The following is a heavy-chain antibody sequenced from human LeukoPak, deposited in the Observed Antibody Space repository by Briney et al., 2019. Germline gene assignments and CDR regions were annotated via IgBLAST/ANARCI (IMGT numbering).Heavy chain of an antibody. CDR3: ARPLQGIVGATGFDY. CDR1: EYSFATYW. V-gene: IGHV5-51*01. J-gene: IGHJ4*02. D-gene: IGHD1-26*01. CDR2: IYPSDSDT. Sequence: GESLKISCQGSEYSFATYWIAWLRQMPGEGLEWMGIIYPSDSDTRYSPSFQCQVTISAHKSIKTAYLHWSSLKASDTAMYYCARPLQGIVGATGFDYWGQGTLVTVSS.